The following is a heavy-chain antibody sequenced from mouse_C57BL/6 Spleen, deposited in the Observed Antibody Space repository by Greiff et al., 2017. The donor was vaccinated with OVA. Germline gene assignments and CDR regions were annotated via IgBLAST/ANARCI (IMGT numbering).Heavy chain of an antibody. CDR3: AREGSYYSNSAWFAY. J-gene: IGHJ3*01. CDR1: GYTFTSYW. D-gene: IGHD2-5*01. Sequence: QVQLQQPGTELVKPGASVKLSCKASGYTFTSYWMHWVKQRPGQGLEWIGNINPSNGGTNYNEKFKSKATLTVDKSSSTAYMQLSSLTSEDSAVYYCAREGSYYSNSAWFAYWGQGTLVTVSA. CDR2: INPSNGGT. V-gene: IGHV1-53*01.